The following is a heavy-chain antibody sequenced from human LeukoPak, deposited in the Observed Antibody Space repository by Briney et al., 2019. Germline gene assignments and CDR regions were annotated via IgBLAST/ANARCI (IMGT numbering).Heavy chain of an antibody. CDR1: GFTFSSYW. D-gene: IGHD3-22*01. V-gene: IGHV3-7*01. Sequence: GGSLRLSCAASGFTFSSYWMSWVRQAPGKGLEWVANIKQDGSEKYYVDSVKGRFTISRDNAKNSLYLQMNSLRAEDTAVYYCAKDMADYYDSSGDAFDIWGQGTMVTVSS. CDR2: IKQDGSEK. CDR3: AKDMADYYDSSGDAFDI. J-gene: IGHJ3*02.